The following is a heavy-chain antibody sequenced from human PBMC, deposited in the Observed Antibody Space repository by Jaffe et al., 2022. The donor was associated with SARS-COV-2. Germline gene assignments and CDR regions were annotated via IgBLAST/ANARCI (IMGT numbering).Heavy chain of an antibody. J-gene: IGHJ1*01. Sequence: QVHLQQSGPGLVKSSQTLSLTCVVSGDSVYSNTAAWHWIRQSPSRGLEWLGRTYYRSKWYHDFAESVKNRITINGDTSKNQFSLQLRAVTPEDTAVYYCARDGDLGNNWWSYLHFWGQGSLVTVSS. V-gene: IGHV6-1*01. CDR1: GDSVYSNTAA. CDR2: TYYRSKWYH. D-gene: IGHD2-8*02. CDR3: ARDGDLGNNWWSYLHF.